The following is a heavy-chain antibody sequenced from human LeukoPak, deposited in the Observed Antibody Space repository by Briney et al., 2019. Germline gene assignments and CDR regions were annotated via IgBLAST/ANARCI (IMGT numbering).Heavy chain of an antibody. CDR2: ISGDAGRT. J-gene: IGHJ4*02. CDR3: ARDGYGSGSYYNEIFDY. Sequence: PGGSLRLSCAASGFTFSSYGMNWVRQAPGKGLEWVSGISGDAGRTYYADSVKGRFTISRDNAKNSLYLQMNSLRAEDTAVYYCARDGYGSGSYYNEIFDYWGQGTLVTVSS. D-gene: IGHD3-10*01. CDR1: GFTFSSYG. V-gene: IGHV3-21*01.